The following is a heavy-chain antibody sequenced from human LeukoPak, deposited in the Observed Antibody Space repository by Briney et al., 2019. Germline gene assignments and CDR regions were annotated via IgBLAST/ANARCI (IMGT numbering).Heavy chain of an antibody. J-gene: IGHJ6*02. CDR1: GGSFSGYY. Sequence: SETLSLSCAVYGGSFSGYYWSWIRQPPGKGLEWIGEINHSGSTNYNPSLKSRVTISVDTSKNQFSLKLSSVTAADTAVNYCARASPGMRYYYGMDVWGQGTTVTVSS. CDR3: ARASPGMRYYYGMDV. CDR2: INHSGST. V-gene: IGHV4-34*01.